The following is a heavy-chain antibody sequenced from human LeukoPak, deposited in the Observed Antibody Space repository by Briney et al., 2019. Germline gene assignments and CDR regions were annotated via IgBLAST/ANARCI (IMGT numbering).Heavy chain of an antibody. CDR3: ARGSHQPPRWFDP. J-gene: IGHJ5*02. V-gene: IGHV4-34*01. Sequence: SETLSLTCAVYGGSFSGYYWSWIRQPPGKGLEWIGEINHSGSTNYNPSLKSRVTISVDTSKNQFSLKLSSVTAADTAVYYCARGSHQPPRWFDPWGQGTLVTVSS. CDR2: INHSGST. CDR1: GGSFSGYY.